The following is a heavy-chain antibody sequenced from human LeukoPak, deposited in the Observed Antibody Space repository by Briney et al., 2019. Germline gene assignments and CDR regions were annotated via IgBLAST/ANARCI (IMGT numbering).Heavy chain of an antibody. CDR2: IIPIFGTA. D-gene: IGHD3-10*01. CDR3: ARANGGGSGSYYNKSPAFDP. J-gene: IGHJ5*02. V-gene: IGHV1-69*13. CDR1: GGTFSSYA. Sequence: ASVKVSCKASGGTFSSYAISWVRQAPGQGLEWMGGIIPIFGTANYAQKFQGRVTITADESTSTAYMELSSLRSEDTAVYYCARANGGGSGSYYNKSPAFDPWGQGTLVTVSS.